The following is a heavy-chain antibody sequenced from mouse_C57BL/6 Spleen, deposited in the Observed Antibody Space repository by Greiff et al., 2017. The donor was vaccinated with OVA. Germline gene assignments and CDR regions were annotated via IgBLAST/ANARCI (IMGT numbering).Heavy chain of an antibody. CDR1: GYSFTDYN. Sequence: EVKLMESGPELVKPGASVKISCKASGYSFTDYNMNWVKQSNGKSLEWIGVINPNYGTTSYNQKFKGQATLTVDQSSSTAYMQLNSLTSEDSAVYYCARGRDLLGDRWGQGTTLTVSS. D-gene: IGHD2-1*01. CDR2: INPNYGTT. CDR3: ARGRDLLGDR. V-gene: IGHV1-39*01. J-gene: IGHJ2*01.